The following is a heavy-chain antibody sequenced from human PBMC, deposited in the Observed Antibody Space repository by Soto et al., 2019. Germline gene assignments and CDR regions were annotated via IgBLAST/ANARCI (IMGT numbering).Heavy chain of an antibody. Sequence: EVQVVESGGGLVKPGGSLRLSCAASGFTFSTCSMNWVRQAPGKGLEWVSAISSGSSHTYYADSVKGRFTISRDNAKNSLYLQLSSLRDEDAAVYYCAKDRAGSYPPGDGMDVWGQGTTVIVSS. D-gene: IGHD3-10*01. CDR1: GFTFSTCS. CDR2: ISSGSSHT. CDR3: AKDRAGSYPPGDGMDV. J-gene: IGHJ6*02. V-gene: IGHV3-21*01.